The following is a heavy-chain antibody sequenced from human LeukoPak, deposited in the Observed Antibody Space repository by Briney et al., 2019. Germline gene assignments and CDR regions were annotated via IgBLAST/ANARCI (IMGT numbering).Heavy chain of an antibody. CDR2: FSCSGST. CDR1: GFTFSTHW. Sequence: GSLRLSCAASGFTFSTHWMSWFRQPPGKGLEWIGSFSCSGSTYYNPSLKSRVTISVDTSKSQFSLYMDSVTAADTAVYYCARDWNRYAYWGQGTLVTVSS. D-gene: IGHD1-1*01. J-gene: IGHJ4*02. V-gene: IGHV4-39*07. CDR3: ARDWNRYAY.